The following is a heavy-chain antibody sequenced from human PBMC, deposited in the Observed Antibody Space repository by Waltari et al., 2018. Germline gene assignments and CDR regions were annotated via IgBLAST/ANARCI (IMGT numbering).Heavy chain of an antibody. CDR1: GGTFSSYA. V-gene: IGHV1-69*04. Sequence: QVQLVQSGAEVKKPGSSVKVSCKASGGTFSSYAISWVRQAPGQGLEGMGGSVPFLGIEKSAQKFQGRVTITADESTSTAYMELSSLRAEDTAVYYWGGGDSSGDPWDYWGQGTLVTVSS. CDR3: GGGDSSGDPWDY. CDR2: SVPFLGIE. J-gene: IGHJ4*02. D-gene: IGHD3-22*01.